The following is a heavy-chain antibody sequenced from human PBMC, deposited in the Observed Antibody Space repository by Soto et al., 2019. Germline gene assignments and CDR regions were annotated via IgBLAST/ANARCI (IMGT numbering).Heavy chain of an antibody. Sequence: QVQLVQSGAEVKKPGASVKGSCKASGYTFTSYGISWVRQAPGQGLEWMGWINAYNGNTNYAQKPHGRVTMTTDTSTSTAYMALRSLRSDDTAVYYCARDPVAGTYFDYWGQGALVTVSS. D-gene: IGHD6-19*01. CDR2: INAYNGNT. J-gene: IGHJ4*02. V-gene: IGHV1-18*01. CDR3: ARDPVAGTYFDY. CDR1: GYTFTSYG.